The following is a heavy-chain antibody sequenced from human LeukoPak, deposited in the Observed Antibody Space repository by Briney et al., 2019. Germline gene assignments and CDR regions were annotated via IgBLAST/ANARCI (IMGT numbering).Heavy chain of an antibody. D-gene: IGHD1-26*01. V-gene: IGHV1-18*01. CDR3: ARDPSGTLDFDY. Sequence: ASVKVSCKASGYTFTSYGISWVRRAPGQGLEWVGWISVYRGSTNYAQKLQGRVTMTTDTSTNTAYMELRSLRSDDTAVYYCARDPSGTLDFDYWGHGTLVTVSS. CDR2: ISVYRGST. J-gene: IGHJ4*01. CDR1: GYTFTSYG.